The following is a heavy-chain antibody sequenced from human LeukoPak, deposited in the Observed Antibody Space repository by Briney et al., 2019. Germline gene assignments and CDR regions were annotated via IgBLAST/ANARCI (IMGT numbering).Heavy chain of an antibody. CDR3: AKSGDSRGYYFYYFDN. J-gene: IGHJ4*02. CDR2: ISGSGGTT. CDR1: GFTFSSSA. Sequence: GGSLRLSCAASGFTFSSSAMSWVRQAPGKGLEWVSAISGSGGTTYYADSVKGRFTISRDNSKNTLYLQMDSLRAEDTAVYYCAKSGDSRGYYFYYFDNWGQGTLVTVSS. V-gene: IGHV3-23*01. D-gene: IGHD3-22*01.